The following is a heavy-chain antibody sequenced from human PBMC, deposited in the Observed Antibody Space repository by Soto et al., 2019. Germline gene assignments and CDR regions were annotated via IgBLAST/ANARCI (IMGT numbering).Heavy chain of an antibody. J-gene: IGHJ4*02. CDR2: ISAYNGNT. Sequence: ASVKVSCKASGYTFSSYGISWVRQAPGQGLEWMGWISAYNGNTKYAQKLQGRVTMTTDTSTSTAYMELRSLRSDDTAVFYCAREMVRGVGSDYWGQGTLVTVSS. CDR1: GYTFSSYG. V-gene: IGHV1-18*01. CDR3: AREMVRGVGSDY. D-gene: IGHD3-10*01.